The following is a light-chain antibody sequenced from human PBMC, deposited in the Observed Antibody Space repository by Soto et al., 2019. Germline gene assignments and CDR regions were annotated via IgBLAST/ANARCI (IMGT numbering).Light chain of an antibody. CDR2: KAS. V-gene: IGKV1-5*03. CDR1: QTISSW. Sequence: DIQMTQSPSSLSASVCDRVTITCRASQTISSWLAWYQQKPGKAPKLLIYKASTLKSGVPSRFSGSGSGTEFTLTISSRQPADVATYYCQHYNSYSEAFGQGTKVDIK. CDR3: QHYNSYSEA. J-gene: IGKJ1*01.